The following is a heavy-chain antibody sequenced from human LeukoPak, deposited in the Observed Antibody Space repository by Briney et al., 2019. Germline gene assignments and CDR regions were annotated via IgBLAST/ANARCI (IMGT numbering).Heavy chain of an antibody. CDR2: ISWNSDNM. CDR3: ARGRPPADY. V-gene: IGHV3-9*01. Sequence: GGSLRLSCAASGFTFDDYAMHWVRQAPGKGLEWVSGISWNSDNMAYVDSVKGRFTISRDNAKNSLYLQMNSLRAEDTALYYCARGRPPADYWGQGTLVTVSS. CDR1: GFTFDDYA. J-gene: IGHJ4*02.